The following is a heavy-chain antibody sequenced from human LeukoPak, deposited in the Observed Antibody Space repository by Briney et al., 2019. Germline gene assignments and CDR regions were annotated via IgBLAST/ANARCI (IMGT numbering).Heavy chain of an antibody. V-gene: IGHV4-34*01. CDR3: ARVASIRYFDWLLEDDAFDI. D-gene: IGHD3-9*01. CDR2: INHSGST. J-gene: IGHJ3*02. CDR1: GGSFSGYY. Sequence: SETLSLTCAVYGGSFSGYYWSWIRQPPGKGLEWIGEINHSGSTNYNPSLKSRVTISVDTSKNQFSLKLNSVTAADTAVYYCARVASIRYFDWLLEDDAFDIWGQGTMVTVSS.